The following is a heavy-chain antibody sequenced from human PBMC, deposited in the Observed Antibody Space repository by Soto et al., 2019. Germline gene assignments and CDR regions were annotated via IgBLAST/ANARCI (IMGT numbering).Heavy chain of an antibody. Sequence: GASVKVSCKASGGTFSSYAISWVRQAPGQGLERMGGIIPIFGTANYAQKYQGRVTITADESTSTANMELSSLRSEDTAVYYYTGGRSGLFEFFDIGGQGTMVTVS. J-gene: IGHJ3*02. D-gene: IGHD3-22*01. V-gene: IGHV1-69*13. CDR2: IIPIFGTA. CDR1: GGTFSSYA. CDR3: TGGRSGLFEFFDI.